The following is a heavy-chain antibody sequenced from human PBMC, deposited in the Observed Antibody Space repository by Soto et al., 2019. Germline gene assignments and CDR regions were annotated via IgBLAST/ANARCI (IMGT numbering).Heavy chain of an antibody. Sequence: ASVNVSCKSSGYTFTSYYIHWVRQAPGQGLEWMGIINPSGGSTSYAQKFQGRVTMTRDTSTSTVYMELSSLRSEDTAVYYCARGANQPRGYWGQGTLVTVSS. CDR2: INPSGGST. CDR1: GYTFTSYY. CDR3: ARGANQPRGY. V-gene: IGHV1-46*01. D-gene: IGHD5-12*01. J-gene: IGHJ4*02.